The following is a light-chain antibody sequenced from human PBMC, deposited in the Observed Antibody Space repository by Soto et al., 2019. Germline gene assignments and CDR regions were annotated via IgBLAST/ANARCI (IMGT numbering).Light chain of an antibody. V-gene: IGKV1-27*01. J-gene: IGKJ1*01. CDR2: AAS. CDR1: QGISNY. CDR3: QKYNSPPRT. Sequence: DIQMTQSPPSLSAAVGDRVTITCRASQGISNYCAWYQQKPGELPKLVIYAASILQTGVPSRFSGSGSGTDFSLTISSLQPEDVATYFCQKYNSPPRTFGQGTKVDIK.